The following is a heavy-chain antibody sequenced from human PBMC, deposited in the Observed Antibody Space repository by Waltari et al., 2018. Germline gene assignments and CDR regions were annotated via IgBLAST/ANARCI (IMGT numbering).Heavy chain of an antibody. D-gene: IGHD1-26*01. CDR2: IYFTGST. CDR3: ARHRRSTADFDF. Sequence: QMQLQESGPGLVNPSDHLSLTCTVPRDAVPSGIYFCSSVRQPPGNGLQLIGCIYFTGSTNYNPSLKSRVTISKDSSKNQFSLNLSSVTAADTAVYYCARHRRSTADFDFWGQGTLVTVSS. J-gene: IGHJ4*02. V-gene: IGHV4-61*01. CDR1: RDAVPSGIYF.